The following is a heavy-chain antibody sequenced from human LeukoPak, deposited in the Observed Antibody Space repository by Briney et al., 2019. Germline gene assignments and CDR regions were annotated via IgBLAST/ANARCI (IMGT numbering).Heavy chain of an antibody. CDR3: ARDRHKYNYDSGGYPPY. V-gene: IGHV3-9*01. CDR2: ISWNSGSI. Sequence: PGRSLRLSCAVCGFTFDDYAMHWVRQVPGKGLEWVSGISWNSGSIAYGDSVKGRFTISRDNAKNSLYLQMNTLRAEDTAVYYCARDRHKYNYDSGGYPPYWGQGTLVTVSS. J-gene: IGHJ4*02. CDR1: GFTFDDYA. D-gene: IGHD3-22*01.